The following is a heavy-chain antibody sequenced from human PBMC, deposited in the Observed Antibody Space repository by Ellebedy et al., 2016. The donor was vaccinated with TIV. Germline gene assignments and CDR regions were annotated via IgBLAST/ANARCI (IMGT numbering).Heavy chain of an antibody. D-gene: IGHD3-10*01. CDR2: ISGTSSHI. V-gene: IGHV3-11*06. CDR3: ARPRGGEFDF. Sequence: GESLKISCVASGFTFSDFYMAWIRQAPGRGLELVSYISGTSSHISYADSVRGRFTVSRDSAGNSLYLQMNGLTVDDTALYFCARPRGGEFDFWGQGSLVTVSS. J-gene: IGHJ4*02. CDR1: GFTFSDFY.